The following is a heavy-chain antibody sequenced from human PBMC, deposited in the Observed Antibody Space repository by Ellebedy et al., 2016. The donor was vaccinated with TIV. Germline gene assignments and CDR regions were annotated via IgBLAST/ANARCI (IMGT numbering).Heavy chain of an antibody. V-gene: IGHV3-74*01. CDR3: ARDLVLGSGSTDY. CDR1: GFTFSSYW. CDR2: IRSDGGDT. D-gene: IGHD3-10*01. J-gene: IGHJ4*02. Sequence: GGSLRLXXAASGFTFSSYWMHWVRQAPGEGLVWVSRIRSDGGDTNYADSVKGRFTISRDNAKNTLYLHMNDLRADDTAVYYCARDLVLGSGSTDYWGQGTLVTVSS.